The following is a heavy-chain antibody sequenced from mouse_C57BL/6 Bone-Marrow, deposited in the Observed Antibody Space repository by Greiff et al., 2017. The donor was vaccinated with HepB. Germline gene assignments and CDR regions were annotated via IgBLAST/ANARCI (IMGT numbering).Heavy chain of an antibody. J-gene: IGHJ1*03. CDR2: IDPEDGDT. V-gene: IGHV14-1*01. CDR3: TLITTVGYFDV. CDR1: GFNIKDYY. D-gene: IGHD1-1*01. Sequence: VQLQQSGAELVRPGASVKLSCTASGFNIKDYYMHWVKQRPEQGLEWIGRIDPEDGDTEYAPKFQGKATMTADTSSNTAYLQLSSLTSEDTAVYYCTLITTVGYFDVWGTGTTVTVSS.